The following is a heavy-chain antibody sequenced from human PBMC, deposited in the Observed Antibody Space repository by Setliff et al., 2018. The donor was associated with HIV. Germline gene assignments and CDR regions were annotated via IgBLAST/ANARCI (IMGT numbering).Heavy chain of an antibody. CDR3: ARYSSSWHTFDY. V-gene: IGHV3-33*01. D-gene: IGHD6-13*01. Sequence: PGGSLRLSCAASGFTFSNFAMHWVRQAPGKGLEWVAVIWYDGSNQNYADSVKGRLTISRDNSNNILHLQMSSLTPEDTAVYHCARYSSSWHTFDYWGQGTPVTVSS. CDR1: GFTFSNFA. CDR2: IWYDGSNQ. J-gene: IGHJ4*02.